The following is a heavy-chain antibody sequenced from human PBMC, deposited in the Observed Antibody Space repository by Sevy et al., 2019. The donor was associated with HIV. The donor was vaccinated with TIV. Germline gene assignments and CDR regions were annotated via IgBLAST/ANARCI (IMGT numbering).Heavy chain of an antibody. CDR3: ARDRGEGKDGGAEGGDASDI. V-gene: IGHV1-46*01. CDR1: GYTFTSYY. D-gene: IGHD2-21*01. J-gene: IGHJ3*02. CDR2: INPSGGST. Sequence: ASVKVSCKASGYTFTSYYMHWVRQAPGQGLEWMGIINPSGGSTSYAQKFQGRVTMTRDTSTSTVYIELSSPRSEDTGVYYCARDRGEGKDGGAEGGDASDIWGQGTMVTVSS.